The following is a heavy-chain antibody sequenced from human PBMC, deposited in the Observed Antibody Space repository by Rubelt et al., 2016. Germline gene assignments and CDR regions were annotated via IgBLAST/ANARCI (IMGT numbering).Heavy chain of an antibody. CDR3: AIHSGWYSITRKPIDY. Sequence: QVQLQESGPGLVKPSETLSLTCTVSGGSISSSNWWSWVRQPPGKGLEWIGEIYHSGSTNYNPSLKGRVTISVDKSKNQFSLKRSSVTAADTAVYYCAIHSGWYSITRKPIDYWGQGTLVTVSS. CDR2: IYHSGST. CDR1: GGSISSSNW. V-gene: IGHV4-4*02. J-gene: IGHJ4*02. D-gene: IGHD6-19*01.